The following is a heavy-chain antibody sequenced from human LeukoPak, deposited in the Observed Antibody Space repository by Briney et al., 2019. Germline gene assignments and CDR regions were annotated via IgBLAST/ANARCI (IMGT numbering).Heavy chain of an antibody. CDR1: GFTVSGHY. V-gene: IGHV3-53*01. CDR3: ARGRFGVFYFDS. CDR2: IYTGGST. J-gene: IGHJ4*02. D-gene: IGHD3-10*01. Sequence: TGGSLRLSCAASGFTVSGHYLTWVRQAPGKGLEWVSVIYTGGSTYYADSVKGRFTISRDISKNTVDLQMNSLRAEDTAVYYCARGRFGVFYFDSWGQGTMVTVSS.